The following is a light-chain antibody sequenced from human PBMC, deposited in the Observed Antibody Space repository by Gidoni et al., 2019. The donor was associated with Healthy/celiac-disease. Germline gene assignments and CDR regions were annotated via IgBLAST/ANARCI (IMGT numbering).Light chain of an antibody. Sequence: QSVLPQPPSLSGAPGQRVTISCTGSSSNIGAGYDVHWYQQLPGTAPKLLIYGNSNRPSGFPDRFSGSKSGTSASLAITGLQAEDEADYYCQSYDSSLSGSYVFGTGTKVTVL. CDR2: GNS. CDR1: SSNIGAGYD. J-gene: IGLJ1*01. V-gene: IGLV1-40*01. CDR3: QSYDSSLSGSYV.